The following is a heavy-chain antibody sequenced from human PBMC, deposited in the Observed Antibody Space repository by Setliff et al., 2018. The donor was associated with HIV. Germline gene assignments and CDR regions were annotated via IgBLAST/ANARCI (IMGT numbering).Heavy chain of an antibody. V-gene: IGHV1-8*01. J-gene: IGHJ6*02. D-gene: IGHD6-13*01. Sequence: GASVKVSCKASGSTFRTYDINWVRQAPGQGPEWMGWMNPNSGNTGYAPKLQGRVTMTRNTSISTAYMELSSLRSDDTAVYYCASSWSRVPYYGMDVWGQGTTVTV. CDR3: ASSWSRVPYYGMDV. CDR2: MNPNSGNT. CDR1: GSTFRTYD.